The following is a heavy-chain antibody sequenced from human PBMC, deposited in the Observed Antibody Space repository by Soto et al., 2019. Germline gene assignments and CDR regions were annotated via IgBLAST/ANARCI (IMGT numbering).Heavy chain of an antibody. D-gene: IGHD3-22*01. Sequence: SETLSLTSTVSGGSISSYYWSWIRQPPGKGLEWIGYIYYSGSTNYNPSLKSRVTISVDTSKNQFSLKLSSVTAADTAVYYCARAGSSGYYYTSYWFDPWGQGTLVTVSS. V-gene: IGHV4-59*01. J-gene: IGHJ5*02. CDR1: GGSISSYY. CDR3: ARAGSSGYYYTSYWFDP. CDR2: IYYSGST.